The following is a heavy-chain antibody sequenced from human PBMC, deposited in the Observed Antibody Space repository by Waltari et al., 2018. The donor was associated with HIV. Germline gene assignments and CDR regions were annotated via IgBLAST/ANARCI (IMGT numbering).Heavy chain of an antibody. CDR3: ARSRNSGSSYASFDY. J-gene: IGHJ4*02. Sequence: QVQLQESGPGLVKPSETLSLTCAVSGYSISSGYYWGWIRQPPGKGLEWIGSMFQVGTTYYNPSLKSRLTISVDTSKNQFSLKLSSVTAADTAVYYGARSRNSGSSYASFDYWGQGALVTVSS. V-gene: IGHV4-38-2*01. CDR1: GYSISSGYY. CDR2: MFQVGTT. D-gene: IGHD1-26*01.